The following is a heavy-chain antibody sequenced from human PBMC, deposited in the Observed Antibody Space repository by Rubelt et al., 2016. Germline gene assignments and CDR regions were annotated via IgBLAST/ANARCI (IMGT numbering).Heavy chain of an antibody. CDR1: GFTFSSYT. CDR3: ARAVPFDY. Sequence: EVQLVESGGGLVQPGRSLRLSCAASGFTFSSYTMNWVRQAPGKGLEWVSYISSGSSPIYYADSVKGRFTISRDNAKNSLYLQMNSLRAEDTAGYYCARAVPFDYWGQGTLVTVSS. V-gene: IGHV3-48*04. CDR2: ISSGSSPI. J-gene: IGHJ4*02.